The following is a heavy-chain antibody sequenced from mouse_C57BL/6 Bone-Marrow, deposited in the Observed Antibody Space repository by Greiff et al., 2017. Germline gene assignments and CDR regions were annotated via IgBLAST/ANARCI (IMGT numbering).Heavy chain of an antibody. CDR3: ARIYYGYYEY. J-gene: IGHJ2*01. CDR2: INPNTGGT. D-gene: IGHD2-1*01. V-gene: IGHV1-26*01. Sequence: EVQLQQSGPELVKPEASVKISCKASGYTFTDYYMNWVKQSHGKSLEWIGDINPNTGGTLYNQKFKGKATLTVDKSSNTAYMELRSLTSEDSAVYYCARIYYGYYEYWGQGTTLTVSS. CDR1: GYTFTDYY.